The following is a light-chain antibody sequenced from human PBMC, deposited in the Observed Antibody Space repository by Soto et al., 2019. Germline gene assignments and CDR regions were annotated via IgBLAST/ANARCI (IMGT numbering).Light chain of an antibody. V-gene: IGKV3-20*01. CDR1: QIVSSTY. CDR3: QQYGVTPPNT. J-gene: IGKJ4*01. CDR2: GAS. Sequence: EIVLTQSPGTLSLSPGERATLSCRASQIVSSTYLAWFQQKAGQAPRLLIYGASTRATGIPDRFSGSGSVTDFTLTISGLEPEDFALYYCQQYGVTPPNTFGGGTKVEV.